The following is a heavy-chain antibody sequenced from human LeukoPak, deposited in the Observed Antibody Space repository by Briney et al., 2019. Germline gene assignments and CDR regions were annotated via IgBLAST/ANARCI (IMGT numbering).Heavy chain of an antibody. CDR3: AKVGIVVVPAARGAFDI. Sequence: GGSLRLSCAASGFTFSSYGVHWVRQAPGKGLERVAFIRYDGSNKYYADSVKGRFTISRDNSKNTLYLQMNSLRAEDTAVYYCAKVGIVVVPAARGAFDIWGQGTMVTVSS. V-gene: IGHV3-30*02. D-gene: IGHD2-2*01. J-gene: IGHJ3*02. CDR2: IRYDGSNK. CDR1: GFTFSSYG.